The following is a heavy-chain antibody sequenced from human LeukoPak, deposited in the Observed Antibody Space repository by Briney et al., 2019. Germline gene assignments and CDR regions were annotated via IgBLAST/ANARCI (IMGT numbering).Heavy chain of an antibody. CDR1: GFTFDDYA. CDR3: AKGYRPLLAGPPGY. CDR2: ISWNGGSI. D-gene: IGHD6-19*01. V-gene: IGHV3-9*01. J-gene: IGHJ4*02. Sequence: GGSLRLSCAASGFTFDDYAMHWVRQAPGKGLEWVSGISWNGGSIGYADSVKGRFTISRDNAKNSLYLQMNSLRAEDTALYYCAKGYRPLLAGPPGYWGQGTLVTVSS.